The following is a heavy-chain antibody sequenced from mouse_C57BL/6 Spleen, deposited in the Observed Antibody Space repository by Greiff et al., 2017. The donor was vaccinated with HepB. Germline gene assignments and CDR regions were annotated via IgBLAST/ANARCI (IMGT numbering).Heavy chain of an antibody. Sequence: VQLQQSGPELVKPGASVKISCKASGYTFTDYYMNWVKQSHGKSLEWIGDINPNNGGTSYNQKFKGKATLTVDKSSSTAYMELRSLTSEDSAVYYCATGYDYAFAYWGQGTLVTVSA. J-gene: IGHJ3*01. CDR2: INPNNGGT. CDR3: ATGYDYAFAY. D-gene: IGHD2-4*01. V-gene: IGHV1-26*01. CDR1: GYTFTDYY.